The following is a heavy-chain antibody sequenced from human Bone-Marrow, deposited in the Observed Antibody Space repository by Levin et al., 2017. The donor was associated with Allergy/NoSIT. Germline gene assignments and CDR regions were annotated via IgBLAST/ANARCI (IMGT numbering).Heavy chain of an antibody. J-gene: IGHJ4*02. Sequence: GGSLRLSCAASGFTFSDYYMDWVRQAPGTGLEWLARTRSKGHTYSTVYAASVEGRFTISRDSSKNSMYLQMNSLKADDTAVYYCARGAYCSGGRGPAAFDYWGQGTLVTVSS. V-gene: IGHV3-72*01. D-gene: IGHD2-15*01. CDR3: ARGAYCSGGRGPAAFDY. CDR2: TRSKGHTYST. CDR1: GFTFSDYY.